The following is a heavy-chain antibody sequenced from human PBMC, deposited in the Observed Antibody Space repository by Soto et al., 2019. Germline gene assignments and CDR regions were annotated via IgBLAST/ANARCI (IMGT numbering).Heavy chain of an antibody. CDR3: ARVYYFESSGYYPPFDY. D-gene: IGHD3-22*01. Sequence: GGSLRLSCAASGFSVSKYSMSWVRQAPGKGLEWVSVIYSGDTTYYADSVKGRFTISRDKSRTTLYLQMNSLRVEDTAVYYCARVYYFESSGYYPPFDYWGQGTLVTVSS. CDR2: IYSGDTT. V-gene: IGHV3-66*01. J-gene: IGHJ4*02. CDR1: GFSVSKYS.